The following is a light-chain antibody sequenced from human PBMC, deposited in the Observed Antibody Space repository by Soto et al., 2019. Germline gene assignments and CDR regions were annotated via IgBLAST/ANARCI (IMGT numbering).Light chain of an antibody. CDR2: HVS. Sequence: EIVVTQSPATLSLSPGERATLSCRASQSDGNYLAWYQQKPGQAPRLLIYHVSHRATGIPARFSGTGSGTDFNLTISSLEPEDFAVYYCQQRSNWLLTFGGRIKVEIK. CDR1: QSDGNY. V-gene: IGKV3-11*01. J-gene: IGKJ4*01. CDR3: QQRSNWLLT.